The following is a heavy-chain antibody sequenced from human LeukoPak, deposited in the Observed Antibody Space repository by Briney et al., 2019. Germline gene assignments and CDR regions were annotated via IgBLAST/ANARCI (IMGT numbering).Heavy chain of an antibody. Sequence: SETLSLTCTVSGGSISSYYWSWIRQPAGKGLEWIGRIYTSGSTNYNASLKSRVSMSVGTSKNQFSLKLSSVTAADTAVFYCARENSGSYREFDYWGQGTLVTVSS. D-gene: IGHD1-26*01. CDR1: GGSISSYY. V-gene: IGHV4-4*07. CDR3: ARENSGSYREFDY. CDR2: IYTSGST. J-gene: IGHJ4*02.